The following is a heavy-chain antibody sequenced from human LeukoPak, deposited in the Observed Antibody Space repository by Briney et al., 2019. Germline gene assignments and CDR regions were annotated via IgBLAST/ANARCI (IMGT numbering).Heavy chain of an antibody. V-gene: IGHV4-59*08. Sequence: SETLSLTCTVSGGSISSYSWSWIRQPPGKGLEWIGYIFDSGTTNYNPSLESRVTISVDTSKNQFSLKLSSVTAADTAVYYCARLYRATDAFDIWGQGTMVTVSS. CDR1: GGSISSYS. D-gene: IGHD1-26*01. J-gene: IGHJ3*02. CDR3: ARLYRATDAFDI. CDR2: IFDSGTT.